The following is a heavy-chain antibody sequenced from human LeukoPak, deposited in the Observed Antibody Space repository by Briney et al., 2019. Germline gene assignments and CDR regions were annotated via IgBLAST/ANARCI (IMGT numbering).Heavy chain of an antibody. CDR2: ISYDGSNK. CDR1: GFTSSSYA. Sequence: PGGSLRLSCAASGFTSSSYAMHWVRQAPGKGLEWVAVISYDGSNKYYADSVKGRFTISRDNSKNTLYLQMNSLRAEDTAVYYCARAPGRNDAFDIWGQGTMVTVSS. J-gene: IGHJ3*02. V-gene: IGHV3-30-3*01. D-gene: IGHD3-10*01. CDR3: ARAPGRNDAFDI.